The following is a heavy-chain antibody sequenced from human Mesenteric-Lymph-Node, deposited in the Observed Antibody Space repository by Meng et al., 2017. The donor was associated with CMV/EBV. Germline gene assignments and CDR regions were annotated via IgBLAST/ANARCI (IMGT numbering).Heavy chain of an antibody. Sequence: GSGGSGSNGDHAASWVRKPPGRGLELHVYIFYTGRTYYNPSLKGRVTMSMDRSKNQFSLKLTSVTAADTAVYYCANDYGSGSYRFDYWGQGTLVTVSS. J-gene: IGHJ4*02. V-gene: IGHV4-30-2*01. CDR1: GGSGSNGDHA. CDR3: ANDYGSGSYRFDY. CDR2: IFYTGRT. D-gene: IGHD3-10*01.